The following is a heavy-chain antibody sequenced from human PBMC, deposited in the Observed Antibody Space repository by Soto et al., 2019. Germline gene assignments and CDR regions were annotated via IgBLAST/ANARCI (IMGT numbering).Heavy chain of an antibody. CDR2: INHSGST. V-gene: IGHV4-34*01. Sequence: QVQLQQWGAGLLKPSETLSLTCAVYGGSFSGYYWSWIRQPPGKGLEWIGEINHSGSTNYNPSLKSRVTISVDTSKNQFSLKLSSVTDADTAVYYCARGGVGIAATGSSFDYWGQGTLVTVSS. CDR3: ARGGVGIAATGSSFDY. CDR1: GGSFSGYY. D-gene: IGHD2-15*01. J-gene: IGHJ4*02.